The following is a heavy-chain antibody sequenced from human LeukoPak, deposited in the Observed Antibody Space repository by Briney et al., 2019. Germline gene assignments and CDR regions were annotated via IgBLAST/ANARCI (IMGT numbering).Heavy chain of an antibody. Sequence: GGSLRLSCAASGFTFSSYAMSWVRQAPGKGLEWVSAISGSGVTTYYADTVKGRFTISRDNSKNTLYLQMNSLRGEDTAVYYCARIPRTWLRFPYFDYWGQGTLVTVSS. J-gene: IGHJ4*02. CDR1: GFTFSSYA. CDR3: ARIPRTWLRFPYFDY. V-gene: IGHV3-23*01. D-gene: IGHD5-12*01. CDR2: ISGSGVTT.